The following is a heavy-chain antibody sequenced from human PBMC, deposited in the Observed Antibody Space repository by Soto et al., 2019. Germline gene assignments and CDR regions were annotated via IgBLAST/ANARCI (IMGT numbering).Heavy chain of an antibody. CDR2: ISSSSSTI. CDR3: ATSTRGPYYMDV. Sequence: GGSLRLSCAASGFTFSSYSMNWVRQAPGKGLEWVSYISSSSSTIYYADSVKGRFTISRDNAKNSLYLQMNSLRADDTAVYYCATSTRGPYYMDVWGKGTTVTVSS. D-gene: IGHD2-15*01. J-gene: IGHJ6*03. CDR1: GFTFSSYS. V-gene: IGHV3-48*01.